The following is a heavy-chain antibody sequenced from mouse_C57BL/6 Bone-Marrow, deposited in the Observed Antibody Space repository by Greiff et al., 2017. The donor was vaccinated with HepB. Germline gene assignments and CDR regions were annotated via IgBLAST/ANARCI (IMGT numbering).Heavy chain of an antibody. CDR1: GYTFTDYN. D-gene: IGHD2-1*01. CDR3: ARSVYYGNYADY. Sequence: VQLQQSGPELVKPGASVKMSCKASGYTFTDYNMHWVKQSHGKSLEWIGYINPNNGGTSYNQKFKGKATLTVNKSSSTAYMALRSLTSEDSAVYYCARSVYYGNYADYWGQGTTLTVSS. V-gene: IGHV1-22*01. J-gene: IGHJ2*01. CDR2: INPNNGGT.